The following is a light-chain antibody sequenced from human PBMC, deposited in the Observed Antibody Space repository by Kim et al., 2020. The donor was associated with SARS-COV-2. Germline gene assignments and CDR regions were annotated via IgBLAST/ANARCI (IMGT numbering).Light chain of an antibody. CDR3: QQYNNWPQT. V-gene: IGKV3-15*01. CDR2: GAS. CDR1: QSVSSN. J-gene: IGKJ1*01. Sequence: ESPGERATLCCRASQSVSSNLAWYQQKPGQAPRLLIYGASTRATGIPARFSGSGSGTEFTLTISSLQSEDFAVYYCQQYNNWPQTFGQGTKVEIK.